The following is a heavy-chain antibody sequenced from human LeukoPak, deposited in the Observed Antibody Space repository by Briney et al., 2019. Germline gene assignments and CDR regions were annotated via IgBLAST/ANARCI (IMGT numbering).Heavy chain of an antibody. Sequence: ASVKVSCKASGGTFSTYVISWVRQAPGQGLEWRGGIIPVFGTADYAEKFQDRVTITADKSTSTAYMELSSLRSEDTAMYYCAINQAGYCGGGSCYRHEFYYMDVWRKGTSVTVSS. CDR2: IIPVFGTA. V-gene: IGHV1-69*06. CDR3: AINQAGYCGGGSCYRHEFYYMDV. D-gene: IGHD2-15*01. J-gene: IGHJ6*03. CDR1: GGTFSTYV.